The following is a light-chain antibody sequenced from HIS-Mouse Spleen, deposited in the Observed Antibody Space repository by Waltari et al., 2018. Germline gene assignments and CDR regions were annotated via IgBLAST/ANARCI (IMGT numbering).Light chain of an antibody. CDR3: QAWDSSYSV. Sequence: SYELTQPPSVSVSPGQTASITCSGDKLGDNYACWNQQKQGRSPVLGIYQDSKRPSGIPERFSGSNSGNTATLTISGTQAMDEADYYCQAWDSSYSVFGGGTKLTVL. V-gene: IGLV3-1*01. CDR1: KLGDNY. CDR2: QDS. J-gene: IGLJ2*01.